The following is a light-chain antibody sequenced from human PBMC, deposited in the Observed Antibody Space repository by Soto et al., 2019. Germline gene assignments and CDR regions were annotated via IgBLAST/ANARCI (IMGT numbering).Light chain of an antibody. J-gene: IGLJ2*01. CDR3: AAWDASVNGHVV. Sequence: QPVLTQSPSASGTPGQRVTISCSGSSSNIGSNTVNWYQQLPGTAPKVLIYSNNQRPSGVPDRFSGSKSGTSASLAISGLQSEDEAHYYCAAWDASVNGHVVFGGGTQLTVL. V-gene: IGLV1-44*01. CDR2: SNN. CDR1: SSNIGSNT.